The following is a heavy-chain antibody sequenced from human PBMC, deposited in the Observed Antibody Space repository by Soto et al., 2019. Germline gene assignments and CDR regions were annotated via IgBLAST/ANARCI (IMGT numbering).Heavy chain of an antibody. CDR2: ISGSGGST. CDR1: GFTFSSYA. J-gene: IGHJ3*01. CDR3: AKATATGGGAFDF. V-gene: IGHV3-23*01. D-gene: IGHD2-8*02. Sequence: GGSLRLSCAASGFTFSSYAMSWVRQAPGKGREWVSAISGSGGSTYYADSVKGRFTISRDNSKNTLYLQMNSLTAGDTALYYCAKATATGGGAFDFCGQGTMVTVSS.